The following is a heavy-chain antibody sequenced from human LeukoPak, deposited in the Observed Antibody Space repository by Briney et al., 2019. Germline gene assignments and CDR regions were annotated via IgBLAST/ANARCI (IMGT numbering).Heavy chain of an antibody. CDR1: GFTVSSNY. CDR3: ARSHHYYDRSGYSYHFDS. D-gene: IGHD3-22*01. Sequence: QTGGSLRLSCAASGFTVSSNYMTWVRQAPGKGLEWVSVIYSGGSTYYADSVKGRFTISRDNSKNTLYLQMNSLRAEDTAVYYCARSHHYYDRSGYSYHFDSWGQGTLVTVSS. J-gene: IGHJ4*02. V-gene: IGHV3-66*01. CDR2: IYSGGST.